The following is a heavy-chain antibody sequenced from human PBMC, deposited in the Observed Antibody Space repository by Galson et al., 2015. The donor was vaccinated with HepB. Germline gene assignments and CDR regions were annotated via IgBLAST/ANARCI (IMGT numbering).Heavy chain of an antibody. CDR1: GYTFTSYG. CDR3: ARVRYYGSGSYSLIDY. CDR2: ISAYNGNT. D-gene: IGHD3-10*01. V-gene: IGHV1-18*01. J-gene: IGHJ4*02. Sequence: SVKVSCKASGYTFTSYGISWVRQAPGQGLEWMGWISAYNGNTNYAQKLQGRVTMTTDTSTSTAYMELRSLRSDDTAVYYCARVRYYGSGSYSLIDYWGQGTLVTVSS.